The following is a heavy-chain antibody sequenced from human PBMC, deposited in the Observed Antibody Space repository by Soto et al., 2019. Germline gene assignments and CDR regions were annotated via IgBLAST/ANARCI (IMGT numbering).Heavy chain of an antibody. D-gene: IGHD4-17*01. V-gene: IGHV3-23*01. CDR2: ISGSGDST. J-gene: IGHJ3*02. CDR3: AHPRGYGVFDAYDI. Sequence: PGGSLRLSXAASGFSFSTYAMSWVRQAPGKGLEWVSAISGSGDSTYSADSVRGRFTISRDNSINTLYLQMNNLGNEDTAVYYCAHPRGYGVFDAYDIWGQGTMVTVSS. CDR1: GFSFSTYA.